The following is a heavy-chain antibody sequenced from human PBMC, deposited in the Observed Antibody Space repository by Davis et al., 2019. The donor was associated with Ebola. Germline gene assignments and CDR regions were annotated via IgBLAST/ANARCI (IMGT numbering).Heavy chain of an antibody. Sequence: ASVKVSCKTSGYTFTAYYIHWVRQAPGQGLEWMGWMNPNSGNTGYAQKFQGRVTMTRNTSISTAYMELSSLRSEDTAVYYCARASIVWYFDLWGRGTLVTVSS. D-gene: IGHD2-15*01. CDR2: MNPNSGNT. CDR1: GYTFTAYY. CDR3: ARASIVWYFDL. V-gene: IGHV1-8*02. J-gene: IGHJ2*01.